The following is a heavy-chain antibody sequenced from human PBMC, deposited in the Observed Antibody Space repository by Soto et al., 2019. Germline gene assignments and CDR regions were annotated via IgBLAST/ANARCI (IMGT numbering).Heavy chain of an antibody. J-gene: IGHJ2*01. D-gene: IGHD1-1*01. CDR3: ARGANWRISWYFDL. V-gene: IGHV4-34*01. CDR2: INHSGST. CDR1: TEYFSGFY. Sequence: QVQLQQWGAGLLKPSETLSLTCAVYTEYFSGFYWSWIRQPPGKGLEWIGEINHSGSTNYNPSLKSRVIISVDTSRNQFSMNLNSVTAADTAVYYCARGANWRISWYFDLWGRGTLVTVSS.